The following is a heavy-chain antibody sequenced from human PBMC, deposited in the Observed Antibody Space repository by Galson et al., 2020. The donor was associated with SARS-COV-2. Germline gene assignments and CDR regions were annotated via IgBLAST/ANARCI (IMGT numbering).Heavy chain of an antibody. CDR2: ISYDGSNK. Sequence: TGGSLRLSCAASGFTFSSYGMHWVRQAPGKGLEWVAVISYDGSNKYYADSVKGRFTISRDNSKNTLYLQMNSLRAEDTAVYYCANDVDYYDSSGYSGFDYWGQGTLVTVSS. CDR1: GFTFSSYG. CDR3: ANDVDYYDSSGYSGFDY. D-gene: IGHD3-22*01. J-gene: IGHJ4*02. V-gene: IGHV3-30*18.